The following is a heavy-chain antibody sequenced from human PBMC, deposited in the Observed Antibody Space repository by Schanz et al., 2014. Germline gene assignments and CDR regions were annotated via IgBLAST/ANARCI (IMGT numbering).Heavy chain of an antibody. Sequence: QVQLVHSGTEVQKLGASVKVSCQTSGYTFTAYGINWVRQAPGQGLEWIGWISAQTGDTRYAQKMQGRVTMTRDVSSTTAFLELRSLRYDDTAVYYCARGRTFDYWGQGTLXTVSS. CDR2: ISAQTGDT. CDR1: GYTFTAYG. J-gene: IGHJ4*02. V-gene: IGHV1-18*01. CDR3: ARGRTFDY.